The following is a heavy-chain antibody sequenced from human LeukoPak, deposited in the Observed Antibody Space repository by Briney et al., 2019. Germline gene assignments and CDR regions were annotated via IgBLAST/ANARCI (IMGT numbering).Heavy chain of an antibody. CDR1: GFTFADYT. D-gene: IGHD3-3*01. V-gene: IGHV3-9*03. CDR3: AKGYTFHGVAHDSGYFDY. Sequence: GGSLRLSCVTSGFTFADYTMHWVRQVPGKGLEWLSCITWDGGNLAYADSVNGRCTLSGHTATNSLYLQMNSLRNEDMAFYFCAKGYTFHGVAHDSGYFDYWGQGTLVTVSS. CDR2: ITWDGGNL. J-gene: IGHJ4*02.